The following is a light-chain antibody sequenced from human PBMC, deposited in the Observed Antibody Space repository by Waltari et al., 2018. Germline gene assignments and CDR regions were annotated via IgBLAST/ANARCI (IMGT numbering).Light chain of an antibody. V-gene: IGLV2-14*01. CDR1: NSDIGAYNY. CDR2: DVT. Sequence: QSALTQPASVSGSPGQSITISCTGTNSDIGAYNYVSWYQQHPGKAPKLMIYDVTNRPSGISNRFSGSKSGDTASLPISGLQADDEADYYCSSFTSSTTLVFGGGTKLTVL. CDR3: SSFTSSTTLV. J-gene: IGLJ2*01.